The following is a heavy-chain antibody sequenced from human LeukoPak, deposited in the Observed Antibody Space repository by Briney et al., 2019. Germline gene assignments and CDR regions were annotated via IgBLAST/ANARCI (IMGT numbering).Heavy chain of an antibody. CDR3: TSDPRRLDY. J-gene: IGHJ4*02. Sequence: PGGSLILSCVVSGFTFTDYYMTWVRQAPGKGLEWLSYISGNSADINYLDSVKGRFTISRDNAKNSLYLQMNSLRVEDTAVYYCTSDPRRLDYLGQGTLVTVSS. CDR2: ISGNSADI. CDR1: GFTFTDYY. V-gene: IGHV3-11*05.